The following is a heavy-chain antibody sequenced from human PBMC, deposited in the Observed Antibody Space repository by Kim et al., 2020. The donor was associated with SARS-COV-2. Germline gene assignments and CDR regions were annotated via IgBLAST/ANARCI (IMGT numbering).Heavy chain of an antibody. CDR3: ATGPAVAGHEGVYYFDY. J-gene: IGHJ4*02. CDR1: GYTLTELS. Sequence: ASVKVSCKVSGYTLTELSMHWARQAPGKGLEWMGGFDPEDGETIYAQKFQGRVTMTEDTSTDTAYMELSSLRSEDTAVYYCATGPAVAGHEGVYYFDYWGQGTLVTVSS. D-gene: IGHD6-19*01. V-gene: IGHV1-24*01. CDR2: FDPEDGET.